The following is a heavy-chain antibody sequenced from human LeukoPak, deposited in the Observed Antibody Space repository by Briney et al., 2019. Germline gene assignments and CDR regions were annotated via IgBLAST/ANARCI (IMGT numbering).Heavy chain of an antibody. Sequence: GGSLRLSCAASGFTFSSYSMNWVRQAPGKGLEWVSYISSSSGTIYYADSVKGRFTISRDNAKNSLYLQMNSLRAEDTAVYYCARDPLYCSGGSCYYYYYMDVWGKGTTVTVSS. D-gene: IGHD2-15*01. CDR2: ISSSSGTI. J-gene: IGHJ6*03. CDR1: GFTFSSYS. CDR3: ARDPLYCSGGSCYYYYYMDV. V-gene: IGHV3-48*01.